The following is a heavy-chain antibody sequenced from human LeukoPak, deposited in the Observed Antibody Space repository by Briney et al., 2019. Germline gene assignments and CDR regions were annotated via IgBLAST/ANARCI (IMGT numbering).Heavy chain of an antibody. D-gene: IGHD6-13*01. V-gene: IGHV3-20*04. CDR1: GFTFDDYA. J-gene: IGHJ6*03. Sequence: GGSLRLSCAASGFTFDDYAMSWVGQAPGKGLEGVSGINWIGGITGYADSVKGRFTISRDNAKNSLYLQMNSLRAEDTALYYCARAAAASYYSYYVDVWGKGTTVTVSS. CDR3: ARAAAASYYSYYVDV. CDR2: INWIGGIT.